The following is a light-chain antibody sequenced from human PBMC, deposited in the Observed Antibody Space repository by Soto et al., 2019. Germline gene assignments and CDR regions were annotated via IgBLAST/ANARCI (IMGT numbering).Light chain of an antibody. V-gene: IGLV2-14*03. J-gene: IGLJ3*02. CDR3: SSYTNGNTVV. Sequence: QSALTQPASVSGSPGQSITIFCTGTSSDVGGYNYVSWYQQRPGKPPKLMIYDVTNRPSGVSNRFSGSKSGSTASLTISGLQAEDEGDYYCSSYTNGNTVVFGGGTKVTVL. CDR2: DVT. CDR1: SSDVGGYNY.